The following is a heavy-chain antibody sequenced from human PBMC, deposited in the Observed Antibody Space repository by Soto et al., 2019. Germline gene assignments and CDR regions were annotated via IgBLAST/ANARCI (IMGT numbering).Heavy chain of an antibody. CDR1: GLTFSSYA. Sequence: GGSLRLSCAASGLTFSSYAMNWVRQAPGKGLEWVSAISGSGGSTYYADSVKGRFTISRDNSKNTLYLQMNSLRAEDTAVYYCARDYLVVPHRVIDYWGQGTLVTVSS. CDR3: ARDYLVVPHRVIDY. V-gene: IGHV3-23*01. CDR2: ISGSGGST. J-gene: IGHJ4*02. D-gene: IGHD2-2*01.